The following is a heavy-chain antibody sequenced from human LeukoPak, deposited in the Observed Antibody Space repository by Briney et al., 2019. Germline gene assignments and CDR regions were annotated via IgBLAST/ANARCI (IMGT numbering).Heavy chain of an antibody. D-gene: IGHD5-18*01. V-gene: IGHV4-31*03. CDR2: IYYSGST. CDR1: GGSISSGGYY. CDR3: AREGYSYGYSDY. J-gene: IGHJ4*02. Sequence: SQTLSLTCTVSGGSISSGGYYWSWIRQHPGKGLEWIGYIYYSGSTYYNPSLKSRVTISVDTSKNQSSLKLSSVTAADTAVYYCAREGYSYGYSDYWGQGTLVTVSS.